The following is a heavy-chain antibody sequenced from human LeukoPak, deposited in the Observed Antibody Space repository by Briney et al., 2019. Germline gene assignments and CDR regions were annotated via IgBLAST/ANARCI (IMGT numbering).Heavy chain of an antibody. CDR1: GFTFSNAL. Sequence: PGGSLRLSCAASGFTFSNALMNWVRQAPGKGLEWVSYISDTGTTIYYADSVRGRFTISRDNPKNSLYLQMNSLRDEDTAVYYCARGDYNPPRAMDVWGQGTTVTVSS. CDR3: ARGDYNPPRAMDV. J-gene: IGHJ6*02. CDR2: ISDTGTTI. V-gene: IGHV3-48*02. D-gene: IGHD3-10*01.